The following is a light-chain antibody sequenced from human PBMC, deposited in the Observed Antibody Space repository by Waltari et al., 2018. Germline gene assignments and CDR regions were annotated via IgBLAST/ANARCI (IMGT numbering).Light chain of an antibody. CDR2: GAS. CDR1: QSVANNY. J-gene: IGKJ2*01. Sequence: ETVLTQSPYTLSLSPGEGVTLSCRASQSVANNYLAWYRQRPGQAPRLLIYGASSRASGIPDRFSGSGSGTDFTLTIRNLEPEDFAVYYCQQYGNSPTTFGRGTKLDIK. CDR3: QQYGNSPTT. V-gene: IGKV3-20*01.